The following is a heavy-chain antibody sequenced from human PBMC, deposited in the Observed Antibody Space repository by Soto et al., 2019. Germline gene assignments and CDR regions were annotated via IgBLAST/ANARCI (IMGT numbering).Heavy chain of an antibody. CDR2: FYYTGNT. CDR3: ARGRGPDAAGGIAGYYFDS. V-gene: IGHV4-30-4*01. J-gene: IGHJ4*02. D-gene: IGHD2-21*01. Sequence: QVQLQESGPGLVKPSQTLSPSCIVSGGSFTGGEYYWTWIRQPPGKGLEWIGYFYYTGNTYYNPSLQSRLTISLDTSKTHLSLRLNSVTAADTAVYYCARGRGPDAAGGIAGYYFDSWGQGTLVTVSS. CDR1: GGSFTGGEYY.